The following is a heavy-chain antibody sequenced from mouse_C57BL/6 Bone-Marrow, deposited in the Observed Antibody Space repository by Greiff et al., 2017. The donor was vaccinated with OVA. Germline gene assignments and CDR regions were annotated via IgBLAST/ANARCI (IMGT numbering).Heavy chain of an antibody. CDR3: AREDDYDLCFDF. V-gene: IGHV1-82*01. Sequence: VKLQESGPELVKPGASVKISCKASGYAFSSSWMNWVKQRPGKGLEWIGRIYPGDGDTNYNGKFKGKATLTADKSSSTAYMQLSSLTSEDSAVYFCAREDDYDLCFDFWGTGTTVTVSS. CDR2: IYPGDGDT. D-gene: IGHD2-4*01. J-gene: IGHJ1*03. CDR1: GYAFSSSW.